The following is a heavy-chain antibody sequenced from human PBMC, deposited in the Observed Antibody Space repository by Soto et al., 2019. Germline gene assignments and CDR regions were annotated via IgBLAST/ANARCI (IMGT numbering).Heavy chain of an antibody. CDR2: IYYSGST. V-gene: IGHV4-59*01. D-gene: IGHD2-15*01. Sequence: QVQLQESGPGLVKPSETLSLTCTVSGGSISSYYWSWIRQPPGKGLEWIGYIYYSGSTNYNPSLKXXXXXXXXXXXXXXXXXXXXXXXXXXXXXXCARSYRRYCSGGSCYSYYYYYMDVWGKGTTVTVSS. CDR3: ARSYRRYCSGGSCYSYYYYYMDV. CDR1: GGSISSYY. J-gene: IGHJ6*03.